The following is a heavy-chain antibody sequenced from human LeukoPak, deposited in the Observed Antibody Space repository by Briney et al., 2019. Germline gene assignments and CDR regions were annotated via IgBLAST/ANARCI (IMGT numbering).Heavy chain of an antibody. J-gene: IGHJ4*02. CDR3: ARSGRDGYNYYFDY. D-gene: IGHD5-24*01. CDR2: IIPIFGTA. Sequence: GGSLRLSCAASGFTFSSYAISWVRQAPGQGLEWMGGIIPIFGTANYAQKFQGRVTITADKSTSTAYMELSSLRSEDTAVYYCARSGRDGYNYYFDYWGQGTLVTVSS. V-gene: IGHV1-69*06. CDR1: GFTFSSYA.